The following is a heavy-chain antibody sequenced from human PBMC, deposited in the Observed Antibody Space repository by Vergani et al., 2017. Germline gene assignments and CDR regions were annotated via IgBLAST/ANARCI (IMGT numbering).Heavy chain of an antibody. CDR3: VKDIAASGNYWLFDL. Sequence: EVQLVESGGGLVQPGRSLRLSCAASGFTFDDYAMHWVRQAPGKGLEWVSGINWNSDSIAYADSVKGRFTISRDNAKNSLYLQMNSLRAEDTALYYCVKDIAASGNYWLFDLWGRGTLVTVSS. CDR2: INWNSDSI. D-gene: IGHD6-13*01. J-gene: IGHJ2*01. V-gene: IGHV3-9*01. CDR1: GFTFDDYA.